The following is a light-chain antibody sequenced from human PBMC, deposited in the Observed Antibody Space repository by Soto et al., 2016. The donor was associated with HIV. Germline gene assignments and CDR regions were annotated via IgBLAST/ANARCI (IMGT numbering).Light chain of an antibody. CDR1: QMINSY. Sequence: DIQMTQSPSSLSASIGDRVTITCRASQMINSYLNWYQQKPGKAPKLLICGASSLQVGVPSRFSGSGSGTDFSLTITSLQPEDFATYYCTTELYSPLTFGQGTRLEI. V-gene: IGKV1-39*01. J-gene: IGKJ5*01. CDR3: TTELYSPLT. CDR2: GAS.